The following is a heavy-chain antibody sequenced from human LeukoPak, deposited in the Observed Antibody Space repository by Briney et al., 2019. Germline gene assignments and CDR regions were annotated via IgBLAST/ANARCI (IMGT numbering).Heavy chain of an antibody. V-gene: IGHV3-23*01. D-gene: IGHD6-6*01. CDR1: GFTFSSYA. J-gene: IGHJ4*02. CDR3: AKDHGSSPDYFDH. Sequence: GGSLRPSCAASGFTFSSYAMSWVRQAPGKGLEWVSGISGSGGNTYHADSVKGLFTISRDNSKNTLYLHMNSLRGEDTAVYYCAKDHGSSPDYFDHWGQGTLVTVFS. CDR2: ISGSGGNT.